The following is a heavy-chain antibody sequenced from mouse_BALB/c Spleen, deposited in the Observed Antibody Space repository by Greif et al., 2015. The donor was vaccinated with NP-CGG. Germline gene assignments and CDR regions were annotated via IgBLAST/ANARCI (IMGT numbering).Heavy chain of an antibody. J-gene: IGHJ3*01. CDR2: IDPANGNT. CDR3: ARPSYYGSSYGFAY. D-gene: IGHD1-1*01. V-gene: IGHV14-3*02. Sequence: VQLQQSGAELVKPGASVKLSCTASGFNIKDTYMHWVKQRPEQGLEWIGRIDPANGNTKYDPKFQGKATITADTPSNTAYLQLSSLTSEDTAVYYCARPSYYGSSYGFAYWGQGTLVTVSA. CDR1: GFNIKDTY.